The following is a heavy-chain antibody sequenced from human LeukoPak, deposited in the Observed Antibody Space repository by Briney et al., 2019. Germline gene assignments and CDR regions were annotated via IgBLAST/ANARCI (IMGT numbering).Heavy chain of an antibody. CDR1: GYTFTSYG. CDR3: ARCDSSGYLDYFDY. V-gene: IGHV1-18*01. CDR2: ISAYNGNT. Sequence: ASVKVSCKASGYTFTSYGISWVRQAPGQGLEWMGWISAYNGNTNYAQKLQGRVTMTTDTSTSTAYMGLRSLRSDDTAVYYCARCDSSGYLDYFDYWGQGTLVTVSS. D-gene: IGHD3-22*01. J-gene: IGHJ4*02.